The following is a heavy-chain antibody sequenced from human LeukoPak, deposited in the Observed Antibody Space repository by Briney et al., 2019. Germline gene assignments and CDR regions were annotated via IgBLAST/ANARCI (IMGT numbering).Heavy chain of an antibody. V-gene: IGHV4-31*03. Sequence: SQTLSLTCTVSGGSTSSSGYSWSWIRQHPGKGLEWIGYIYYSGSTYYNPSLKSRVTISVDTSKNQFSLKLSSVTAADTAVYYCARGRGDYYDSSGYYRPSRYFDYWGQGTLVTVSS. D-gene: IGHD3-22*01. CDR3: ARGRGDYYDSSGYYRPSRYFDY. CDR2: IYYSGST. CDR1: GGSTSSSGYS. J-gene: IGHJ4*02.